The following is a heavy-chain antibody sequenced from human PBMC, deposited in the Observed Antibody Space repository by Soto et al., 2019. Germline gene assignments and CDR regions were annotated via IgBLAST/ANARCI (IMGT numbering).Heavy chain of an antibody. J-gene: IGHJ2*01. CDR1: GGALSSYT. CDR3: ASSPNESSVNLGDCFIDL. V-gene: IGHV1-69*02. Sequence: QVQLVQSGAEVKKPGSSVKVSCYSSGGALSSYTINWVRQAPGQGLEWMGRIIPIAGETRYAKKFQGRVTSTANRYGSTVYMELSGLRSEDTAVYYCASSPNESSVNLGDCFIDLWGRGTLVTVSP. CDR2: IIPIAGET. D-gene: IGHD3-22*01.